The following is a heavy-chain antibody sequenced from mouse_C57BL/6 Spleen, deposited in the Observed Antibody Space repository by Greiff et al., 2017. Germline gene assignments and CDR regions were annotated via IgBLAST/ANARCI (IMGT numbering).Heavy chain of an antibody. CDR2: INYDGSST. Sequence: EVKLVESEGGLVQPGSSMKLSCTASGFTFSDYYMAWVRQVPEKGLEWVANINYDGSSTYYLDSLKSRFIISRDNAKNILYLQMSSLKSEDTATYYCARDPCYDYWGQGTTLTVSS. CDR1: GFTFSDYY. CDR3: ARDPCYDY. V-gene: IGHV5-16*01. D-gene: IGHD2-12*01. J-gene: IGHJ2*01.